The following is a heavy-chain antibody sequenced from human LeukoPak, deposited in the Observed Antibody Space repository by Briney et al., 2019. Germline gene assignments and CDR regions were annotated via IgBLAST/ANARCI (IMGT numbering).Heavy chain of an antibody. Sequence: SETLSLTCTVSGGSISIISYYWGWIRQPPGKGREWIGSIYYSGSTYYNPSRKSRVTISVDTSKNQFSLKLRSVSAADTDVYYCASTVGTAMVNYWGQGNLVTVSS. CDR2: IYYSGST. V-gene: IGHV4-39*01. CDR1: GGSISIISYY. J-gene: IGHJ4*02. D-gene: IGHD5-18*01. CDR3: ASTVGTAMVNY.